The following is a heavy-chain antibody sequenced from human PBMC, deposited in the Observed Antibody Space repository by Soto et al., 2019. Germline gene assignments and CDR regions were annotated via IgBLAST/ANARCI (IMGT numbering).Heavy chain of an antibody. Sequence: NPSETLSLTCSVSGGSISGSYWSWIRQSPGKGLEWLGYVYYTGSTNYSLSLRSRVSISVDTSKNEFSLRLSSVTAADTAVYFCARSVAVPGAHIDYWGQGTQVTVSS. CDR1: GGSISGSY. CDR2: VYYTGST. J-gene: IGHJ4*02. D-gene: IGHD6-19*01. V-gene: IGHV4-59*01. CDR3: ARSVAVPGAHIDY.